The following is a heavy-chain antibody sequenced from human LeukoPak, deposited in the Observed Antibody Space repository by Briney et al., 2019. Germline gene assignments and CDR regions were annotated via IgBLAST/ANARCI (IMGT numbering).Heavy chain of an antibody. Sequence: XXVRXAPXXXXXXXGXXNPNSGGTNYAQKFQGWVTMTRDTSISTAYMELSRLRSDDTAVYYCARDGYCSGGSCYHHFDYWGQGTLVTVSS. CDR3: ARDGYCSGGSCYHHFDY. CDR2: XNPNSGGT. D-gene: IGHD2-15*01. J-gene: IGHJ4*02. V-gene: IGHV1-2*04.